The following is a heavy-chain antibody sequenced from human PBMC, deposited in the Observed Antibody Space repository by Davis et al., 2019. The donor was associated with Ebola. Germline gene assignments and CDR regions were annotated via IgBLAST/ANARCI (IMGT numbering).Heavy chain of an antibody. D-gene: IGHD4-17*01. V-gene: IGHV4-34*01. CDR1: GGSFSGYY. CDR2: INHSGST. CDR3: AREYGDYYYYYGMDV. J-gene: IGHJ6*02. Sequence: MPSETLSLTCAVYGGSFSGYYWSWIRQPPGKGLEWIGEINHSGSTNYNPSLKSRVTISVDTSKNQFSLKLSSVTAADTAVYYCAREYGDYYYYYGMDVWGQGTTVTVSS.